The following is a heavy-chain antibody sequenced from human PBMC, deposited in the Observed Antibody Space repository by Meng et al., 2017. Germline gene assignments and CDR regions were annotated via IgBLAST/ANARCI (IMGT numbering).Heavy chain of an antibody. CDR3: ARGLITTDGMDV. D-gene: IGHD1-26*01. V-gene: IGHV4-39*07. CDR1: GFSLSTSGM. Sequence: SGPTLVKPTQTLTLTCTFSGFSLSTSGMCVSWIRQPPGKGLEWIGEINHSGSTNYNPSLKSRVTISVDTSKNQFSLKLSSVTAADTAVYYCARGLITTDGMDVWGQGTTVTVSS. J-gene: IGHJ6*02. CDR2: INHSGST.